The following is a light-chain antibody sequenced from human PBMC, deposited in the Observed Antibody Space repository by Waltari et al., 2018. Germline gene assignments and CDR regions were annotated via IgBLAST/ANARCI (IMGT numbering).Light chain of an antibody. CDR2: DDS. CDR1: DIGGQT. V-gene: IGLV3-21*04. CDR3: QVWDRGAGLVV. J-gene: IGLJ2*01. Sequence: YVLTQPPSVSVAPGLTARITCGGSDIGGQTVHWYQQKAGQAPVLVTFDDSDRPSGVPERFSGSYSGNTATLTISRVEAGDEGDYYCQVWDRGAGLVVFGGGTRLTVL.